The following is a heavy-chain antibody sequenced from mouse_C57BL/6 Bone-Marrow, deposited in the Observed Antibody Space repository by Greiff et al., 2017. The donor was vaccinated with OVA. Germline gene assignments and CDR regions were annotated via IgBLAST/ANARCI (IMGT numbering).Heavy chain of an antibody. Sequence: VQLQQPGAELVKPGASVKLSCKASGYTFTSYWMHWVKQRPGQGLEWIGMIHPNSGSTNYNEKFKSKATLTVDKSSSTAYMQLSSLTSEDSAVYYCAREDAYDGYFFYFDYWGQGTTLTVSS. CDR3: AREDAYDGYFFYFDY. J-gene: IGHJ2*01. V-gene: IGHV1-64*01. CDR1: GYTFTSYW. CDR2: IHPNSGST. D-gene: IGHD2-3*01.